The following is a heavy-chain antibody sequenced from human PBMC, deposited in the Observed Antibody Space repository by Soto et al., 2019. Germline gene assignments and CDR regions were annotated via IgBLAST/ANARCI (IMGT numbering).Heavy chain of an antibody. CDR3: ARDPDTAMVTIDYYYGMDV. Sequence: PGGSLRLSCAASGFTFSDYYMSWIRQAPGKGLEWVSYISSSGSTIYYADSVKGRFTISRDNAKNSLYLQMNSLRAEDTAVYYCARDPDTAMVTIDYYYGMDVWGQGTTVTVSS. V-gene: IGHV3-11*01. J-gene: IGHJ6*02. CDR2: ISSSGSTI. CDR1: GFTFSDYY. D-gene: IGHD5-18*01.